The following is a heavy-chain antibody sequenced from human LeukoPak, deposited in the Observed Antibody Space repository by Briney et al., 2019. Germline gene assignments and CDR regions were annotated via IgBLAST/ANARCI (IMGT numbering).Heavy chain of an antibody. CDR2: IYPGDSDT. CDR3: ARHFHHYYMDV. Sequence: GGSLRLSCTGSGYIFTSYWIGWVRQMPGKGLEWMGIIYPGDSDTIYSPSLQGAVTISSHNSIITAYLQWRSLKASDTAIYYCARHFHHYYMDVWGKGTTVTVSS. CDR1: GYIFTSYW. V-gene: IGHV5-51*01. J-gene: IGHJ6*03.